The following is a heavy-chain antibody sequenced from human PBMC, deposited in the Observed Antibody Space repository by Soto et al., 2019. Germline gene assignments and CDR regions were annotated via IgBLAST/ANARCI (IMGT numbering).Heavy chain of an antibody. CDR1: GGSISSSGYY. V-gene: IGHV4-31*03. D-gene: IGHD2-15*01. CDR2: IYYSGST. CDR3: AREINRFTPGGMDV. Sequence: SETLSRTCTGSGGSISSSGYYWSWNRQHPGKGLEWIGYIYYSGSTYYNPSLKSRVTISVDTSKNQFSLKLSSVTAADTAVYYCAREINRFTPGGMDVWGQGTTVTVSS. J-gene: IGHJ6*02.